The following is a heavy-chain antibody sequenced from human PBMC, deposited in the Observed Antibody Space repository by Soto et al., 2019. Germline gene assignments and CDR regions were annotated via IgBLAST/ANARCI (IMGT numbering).Heavy chain of an antibody. J-gene: IGHJ4*02. D-gene: IGHD2-2*01. V-gene: IGHV4-31*03. CDR2: IYYTGNT. Sequence: QVQLQESGPGLVKPSQTLSLTCTVSGGSISSGGTGSYWTWIRQLPGKGLEWIGYIYYTGNTYYTSSLKSRPTISIDTSENQFSLKLTSVTAADTAVYFCASGHDADKVRYWGQGTLVTVSS. CDR1: GGSISSGGTGSY. CDR3: ASGHDADKVRY.